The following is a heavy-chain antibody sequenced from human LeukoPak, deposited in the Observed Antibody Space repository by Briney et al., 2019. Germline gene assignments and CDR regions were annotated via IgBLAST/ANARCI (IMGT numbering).Heavy chain of an antibody. CDR3: ARVRDYDILTGTIDY. CDR2: IYTSGRT. V-gene: IGHV4-61*02. D-gene: IGHD3-9*01. J-gene: IGHJ4*02. CDR1: GGSISSGSYY. Sequence: PSETLSLTCTVSGGSISSGSYYWSWIRQPAGKGLEWIGRIYTSGRTNYNPSLKSRVTISVDTSKNQFSLKLSSVTAADTAVYYCARVRDYDILTGTIDYWGQGTLVTVSS.